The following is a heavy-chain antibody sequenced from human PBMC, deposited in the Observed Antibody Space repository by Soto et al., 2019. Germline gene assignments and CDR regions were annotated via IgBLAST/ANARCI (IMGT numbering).Heavy chain of an antibody. CDR3: ARGGRDCSSPSCHLGDY. J-gene: IGHJ4*02. Sequence: QVQLVESGGGVVQPGRSLRLSCVASGFTFSSYGMHWVRQAPGKGLEWVAVVWYDGGNEYYADSVKGRFTISRDNSKNTLYRQMNSLRVEDTAVYYCARGGRDCSSPSCHLGDYWGQGTLVTVSS. D-gene: IGHD2-2*01. CDR1: GFTFSSYG. V-gene: IGHV3-33*01. CDR2: VWYDGGNE.